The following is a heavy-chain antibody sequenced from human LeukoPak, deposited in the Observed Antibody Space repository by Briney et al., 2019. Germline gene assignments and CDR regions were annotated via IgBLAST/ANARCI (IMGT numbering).Heavy chain of an antibody. D-gene: IGHD5-12*01. CDR3: ARGTVATLDY. J-gene: IGHJ4*02. CDR1: GGSFSGYY. Sequence: SETLSLTCAVYGGSFSGYYWNWIRQPPGKGLEWIGEINHSGSTNYNPPLKSRVTISVDTSKNQFSLKLSSVTAADTAVYYCARGTVATLDYWGQGTLVTVSS. CDR2: INHSGST. V-gene: IGHV4-34*01.